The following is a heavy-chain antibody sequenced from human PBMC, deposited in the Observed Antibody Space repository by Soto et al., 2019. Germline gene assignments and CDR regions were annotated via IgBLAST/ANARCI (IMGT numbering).Heavy chain of an antibody. Sequence: ASVKVSCKASGGTFSSYAISWVRQAPGQGLEWMGGIIPIFGTANYAQKFQGRVTITADESTSTAYMELSSLRSEDTAVYYCARDRLDIVVVPAARGYYYYYGMDVWGQGTTVTVSS. CDR1: GGTFSSYA. CDR2: IIPIFGTA. CDR3: ARDRLDIVVVPAARGYYYYYGMDV. V-gene: IGHV1-69*13. J-gene: IGHJ6*02. D-gene: IGHD2-2*01.